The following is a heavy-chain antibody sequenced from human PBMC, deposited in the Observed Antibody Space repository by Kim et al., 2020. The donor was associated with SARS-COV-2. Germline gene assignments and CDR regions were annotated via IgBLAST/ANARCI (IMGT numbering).Heavy chain of an antibody. CDR2: IYTRGTT. CDR1: GTSITNENYY. J-gene: IGHJ4*02. CDR3: ARDTYGDYAFDH. D-gene: IGHD4-17*01. V-gene: IGHV4-61*02. Sequence: SETLSLTCTVSGTSITNENYYWSWIRQPAGKGLEWIGRIYTRGTTNYNPSLKSRVTLSMDTSKNHFSLNLRPATAADTAVYFCARDTYGDYAFDHWGQGTPVTVSS.